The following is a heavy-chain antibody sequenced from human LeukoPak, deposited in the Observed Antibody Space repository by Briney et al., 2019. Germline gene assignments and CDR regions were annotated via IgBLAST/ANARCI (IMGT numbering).Heavy chain of an antibody. V-gene: IGHV4-39*01. D-gene: IGHD4-17*01. Sequence: PSETLSLTCTVSGGSISSGSYYWGWIRQPPGKGLEWIGSIYYSGSTYYNPSLKSRVTISVDTSKNQFSLKLSSVTAADTAVYYCARLGSGGTTVTNSQPTIYYYYYGMDVWGQGTTVTVSS. J-gene: IGHJ6*02. CDR2: IYYSGST. CDR3: ARLGSGGTTVTNSQPTIYYYYYGMDV. CDR1: GGSISSGSYY.